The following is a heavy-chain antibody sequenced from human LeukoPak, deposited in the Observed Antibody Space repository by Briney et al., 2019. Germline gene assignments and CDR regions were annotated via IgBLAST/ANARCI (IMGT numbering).Heavy chain of an antibody. CDR2: INHSGST. D-gene: IGHD3-22*01. V-gene: IGHV4-34*01. CDR1: GGSFSGYY. J-gene: IGHJ3*02. CDR3: ASYYDSSGYYAFDI. Sequence: PSETLSLTCAVYGGSFSGYYWSWIRQPPGKGLEWIGEINHSGSTNCNPSLKSRVTISVDTSKNQFSLKLSSVTAADTAVYYCASYYDSSGYYAFDIWGQGTMVTVSS.